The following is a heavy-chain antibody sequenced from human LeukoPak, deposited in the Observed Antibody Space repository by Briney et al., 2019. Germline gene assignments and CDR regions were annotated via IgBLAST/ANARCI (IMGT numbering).Heavy chain of an antibody. CDR2: VSSSGGNT. V-gene: IGHV3-23*01. CDR1: GFTFRDSA. Sequence: GGSLRLSCSASGFTFRDSAMTWVRQAPGKGLEWVSLVSSSGGNTYYPDSVKGRFSVSRDNAKDTLYLQVNSLRAEDTAVYYCAKKDYGYSFDYWGQGTLVTVSS. D-gene: IGHD5-18*01. J-gene: IGHJ4*02. CDR3: AKKDYGYSFDY.